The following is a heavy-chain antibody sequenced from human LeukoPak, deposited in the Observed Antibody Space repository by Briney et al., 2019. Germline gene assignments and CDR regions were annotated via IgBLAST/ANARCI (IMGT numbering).Heavy chain of an antibody. CDR1: GFTFSSYS. V-gene: IGHV3-64*02. J-gene: IGHJ4*02. CDR2: INGNGDST. CDR3: ARVGSGYDY. D-gene: IGHD3-22*01. Sequence: SGGSLRLSCAASGFTFSSYSMHWVRQAPGKGLEYVSAINGNGDSTYYGDSVKGRFFISRDNSKNTVYLQMGSLRAEDMAVYYCARVGSGYDYWGQGTLVTVSS.